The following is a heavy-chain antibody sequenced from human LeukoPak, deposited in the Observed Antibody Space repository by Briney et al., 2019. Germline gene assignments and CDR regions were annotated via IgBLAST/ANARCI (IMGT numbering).Heavy chain of an antibody. V-gene: IGHV3-7*05. Sequence: GGSLRLSCAASGFTFSSYWMSWVRQAPGKGLEWVANIKQDESEKYYVDSVKGRFTISRDNAKNSLYLQMNSLRAEDTAVYYCYGGNSGGEFEDYWGQGTLVTVSS. CDR1: GFTFSSYW. D-gene: IGHD4-23*01. CDR3: YGGNSGGEFEDY. J-gene: IGHJ4*02. CDR2: IKQDESEK.